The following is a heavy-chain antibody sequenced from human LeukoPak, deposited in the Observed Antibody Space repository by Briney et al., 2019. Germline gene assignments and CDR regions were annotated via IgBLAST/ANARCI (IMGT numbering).Heavy chain of an antibody. CDR3: ARETEVPGGRSWDF. CDR1: GDSISSYY. Sequence: ASETLSLTCTVSGDSISSYYWTWIRQPAGKGLEWIGRIHPSGTTDHNPSLKSRVIMSLDMSNNQFSLKVRSVTAADTAVYYCARETEVPGGRSWDFWGQGTLVTVSS. D-gene: IGHD6-19*01. V-gene: IGHV4-4*07. J-gene: IGHJ4*02. CDR2: IHPSGTT.